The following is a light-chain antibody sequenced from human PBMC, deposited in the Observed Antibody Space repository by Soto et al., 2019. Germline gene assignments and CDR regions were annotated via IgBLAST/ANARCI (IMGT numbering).Light chain of an antibody. V-gene: IGLV2-14*03. CDR2: DVT. CDR3: SSYTTGSTLI. CDR1: SSDVGRYKL. J-gene: IGLJ2*01. Sequence: QSALTQPASVSGSPGQSITISCTGTSSDVGRYKLVSWYQQHPGKAPKLMIYDVTNRPSGVSNRFSGSKSGNTASLTISGLQAEDEADYYCSSYTTGSTLIFGGGTKVTVL.